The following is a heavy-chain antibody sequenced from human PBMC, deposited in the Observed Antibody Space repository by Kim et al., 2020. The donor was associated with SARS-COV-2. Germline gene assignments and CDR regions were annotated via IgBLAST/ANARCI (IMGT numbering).Heavy chain of an antibody. CDR3: ARVGKLYGMDV. CDR2: T. D-gene: IGHD3-10*01. J-gene: IGHJ6*02. V-gene: IGHV4-34*01. Sequence: TNYNPSLKSRVTISVDTYKNQFSLKLSSVTAADTAVYYCARVGKLYGMDVWGQGTTVTVSS.